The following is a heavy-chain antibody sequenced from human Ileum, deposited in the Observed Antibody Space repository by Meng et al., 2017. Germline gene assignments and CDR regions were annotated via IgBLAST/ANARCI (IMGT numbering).Heavy chain of an antibody. CDR1: GGSVSIGLYY. J-gene: IGHJ5*02. V-gene: IGHV4-61*01. CDR2: IYYSGSI. Sequence: APLQGSGPVLVRPSETLSLTCTFSGGSVSIGLYYWSWIRQPPGKGLEWIGYIYYSGSINYNPSLKSRVTISVDTSKNQFSLNLSSVTAADTAVYYCARDSGWFDRWGQGTLVTVSS. CDR3: ARDSGWFDR.